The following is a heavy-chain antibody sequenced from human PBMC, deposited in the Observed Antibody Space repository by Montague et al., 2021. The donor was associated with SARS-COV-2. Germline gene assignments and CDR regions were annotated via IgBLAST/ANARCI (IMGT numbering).Heavy chain of an antibody. CDR3: ARAVSVRRAVNWSDP. CDR2: IYYSGGI. J-gene: IGHJ5*02. CDR1: GGSMSDHY. Sequence: SETLSLTCTVSGGSMSDHYWSWIRQPPGKGLEWLAYIYYSGGIXSXASXXXRVSMSVDTSKNQFSLKSTSVTAADTAVYYCARAVSVRRAVNWSDPWGQGTLVTVSS. D-gene: IGHD3-10*01. V-gene: IGHV4-59*11.